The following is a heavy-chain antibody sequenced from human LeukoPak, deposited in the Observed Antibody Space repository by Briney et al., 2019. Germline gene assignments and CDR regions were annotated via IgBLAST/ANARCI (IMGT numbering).Heavy chain of an antibody. CDR3: ARIDAFDI. J-gene: IGHJ3*02. V-gene: IGHV3-21*06. Sequence: GGSLRLSCAASGFTFRSYGIHWVRQAPGKGLEWVSYISSRGSYTYYADSVKGRFTISRDNAKNSLYLQMNSLRAEDTAVYYCARIDAFDIWGQGTMVTVSS. CDR2: ISSRGSYT. CDR1: GFTFRSYG.